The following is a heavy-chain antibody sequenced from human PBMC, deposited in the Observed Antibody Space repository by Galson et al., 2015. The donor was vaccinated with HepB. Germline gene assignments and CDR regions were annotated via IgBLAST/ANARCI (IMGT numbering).Heavy chain of an antibody. CDR2: IRSKVYGGTT. CDR1: GFRFGDYA. V-gene: IGHV3-49*03. J-gene: IGHJ4*02. D-gene: IGHD4-23*01. CDR3: TRHRGYGGNPEESDY. Sequence: SLRLSCAASGFRFGDYAMSWFRQAPGKGLECVGFIRSKVYGGTTDYAASVKGRFAISRDDPKSIAYLQMNSLKTEDTAVYYCTRHRGYGGNPEESDYWGQGTLVTVSS.